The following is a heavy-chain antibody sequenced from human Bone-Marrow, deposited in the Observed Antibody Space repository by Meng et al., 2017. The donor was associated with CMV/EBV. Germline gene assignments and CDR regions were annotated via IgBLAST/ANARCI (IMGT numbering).Heavy chain of an antibody. J-gene: IGHJ6*02. CDR1: GFTFDDYA. V-gene: IGHV3-9*01. Sequence: GGSLRLSCAASGFTFDDYAMHWVRQAPWTGLEWVSGISWNSGSIGYADSVKGRFTISRDNAKNSLYLQMNSLRAEDTALYYCAKAYGSGSYYYYYGMDVWGQGTTVTVSS. CDR2: ISWNSGSI. CDR3: AKAYGSGSYYYYYGMDV. D-gene: IGHD3-10*01.